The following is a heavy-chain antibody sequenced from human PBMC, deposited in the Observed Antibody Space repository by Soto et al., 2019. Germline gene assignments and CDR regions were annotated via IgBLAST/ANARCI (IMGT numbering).Heavy chain of an antibody. CDR1: GDSISSFY. Sequence: SETLSLTCTVSGDSISSFYWSWIRQPAGKGLEWIGRIYASGSTDYNPSLKSRVSMSVDRSKNQFSLKLTSVTAADTAVYYCVRDCSGGGCYSDYGMDVWGQGTTVTVSS. CDR2: IYASGST. D-gene: IGHD2-15*01. CDR3: VRDCSGGGCYSDYGMDV. J-gene: IGHJ6*02. V-gene: IGHV4-4*07.